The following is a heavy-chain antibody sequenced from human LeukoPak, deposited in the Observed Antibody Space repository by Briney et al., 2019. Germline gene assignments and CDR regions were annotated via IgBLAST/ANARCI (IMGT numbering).Heavy chain of an antibody. V-gene: IGHV2-70*11. Sequence: SGPALVKPTQTLTLTCTFSGFSLSTSGMCVSWIRQPPGKALEWLARIDWDDDKYYSTSLKTRLTISKDTSKNQVVLTMTNMDPVDTATYYCAHTPMVRGVISFDYWGQGTLVTVSS. D-gene: IGHD3-10*01. CDR1: GFSLSTSGMC. J-gene: IGHJ4*02. CDR2: IDWDDDK. CDR3: AHTPMVRGVISFDY.